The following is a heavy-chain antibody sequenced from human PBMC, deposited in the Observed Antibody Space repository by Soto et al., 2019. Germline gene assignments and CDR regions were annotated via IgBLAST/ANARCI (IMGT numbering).Heavy chain of an antibody. V-gene: IGHV3-30*03. D-gene: IGHD3-9*01. CDR3: ARGHDILTGYYQGFDAFDI. CDR1: GFTFSSYG. CDR2: ISYDGSNK. Sequence: GGSLRLACAASGFTFSSYGMHWVRQAPGKGLEWVAVISYDGSNKYYADSVKGRFTISRDNAKNSLYLQMNSLRAEDTAVYYCARGHDILTGYYQGFDAFDIWGQGTMVTVSS. J-gene: IGHJ3*02.